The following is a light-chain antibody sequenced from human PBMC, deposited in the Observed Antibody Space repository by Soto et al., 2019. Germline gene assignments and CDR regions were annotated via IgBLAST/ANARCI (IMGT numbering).Light chain of an antibody. J-gene: IGKJ4*01. CDR1: QSVLYSSNNNNY. CDR3: QQYYSTPIT. V-gene: IGKV4-1*01. CDR2: WAS. Sequence: DIVMTQSPDSLAVSLGERATINCKSSQSVLYSSNNNNYLAWYQQKPGQPPKLLIYWASTRESGVPDRFSGSGSGTDFTLTISSLQAEDVAIYYCQQYYSTPITFGGGTKVEIK.